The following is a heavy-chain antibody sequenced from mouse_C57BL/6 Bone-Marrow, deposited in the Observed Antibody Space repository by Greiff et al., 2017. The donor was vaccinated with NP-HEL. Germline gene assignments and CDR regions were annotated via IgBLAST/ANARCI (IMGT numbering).Heavy chain of an antibody. V-gene: IGHV1-18*01. D-gene: IGHD4-1*01. CDR3: ERSLTGTEGYYFDY. J-gene: IGHJ2*01. CDR2: INPNNGGT. CDR1: GYTFTDYN. Sequence: VQLKESGPELVKPGASVKIPCKASGYTFTDYNMDWVKQSHGKSLEWIGDINPNNGGTIYNQKFKGKATLTVDKSSSTAYMKLRSLTSEDTAVYYCERSLTGTEGYYFDYWGQGTTLTVSS.